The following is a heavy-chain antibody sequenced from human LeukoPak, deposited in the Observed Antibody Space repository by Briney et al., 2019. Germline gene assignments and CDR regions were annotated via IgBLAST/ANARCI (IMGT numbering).Heavy chain of an antibody. D-gene: IGHD5-12*01. J-gene: IGHJ4*02. CDR3: AMGAIVATIDY. Sequence: PGGSLRLSCAASGLTVSSNYMSWVRQAPGKGLEWVSLIYSGSSTYYADSVKGRFTISRDKSKNTLYLQMSSLRVEDTAVYYCAMGAIVATIDYWGQGTLVTVLS. CDR2: IYSGSST. CDR1: GLTVSSNY. V-gene: IGHV3-66*01.